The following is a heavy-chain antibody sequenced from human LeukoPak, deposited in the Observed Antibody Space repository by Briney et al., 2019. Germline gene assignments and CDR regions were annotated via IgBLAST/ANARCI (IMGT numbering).Heavy chain of an antibody. V-gene: IGHV3-48*02. CDR2: ISSSSTII. J-gene: IGHJ4*02. CDR3: AKEVAAAVNY. CDR1: GFTFSHYS. D-gene: IGHD6-13*01. Sequence: GGSLRLSCAASGFTFSHYSMNWVRQAPGKGLEWVSYISSSSTIIYYADSVKGRFTISRDNAKNSLYLQMNSLRDEDTAVYYCAKEVAAAVNYWGRGTQVTVSS.